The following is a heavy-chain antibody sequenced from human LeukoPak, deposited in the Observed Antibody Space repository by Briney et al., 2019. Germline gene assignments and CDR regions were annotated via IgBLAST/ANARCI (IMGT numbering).Heavy chain of an antibody. CDR1: GFTFTNYA. Sequence: GGSLRLSCAASGFTFTNYAMGWVRQAPGKGLEWVAVIWPDGSNKYYTDSVKGRFTISRDNSKNTLWLQMNSLRAEDTALYYCASAAGAFDFWGQGTMVTVSS. D-gene: IGHD6-13*01. J-gene: IGHJ3*01. CDR3: ASAAGAFDF. CDR2: IWPDGSNK. V-gene: IGHV3-33*08.